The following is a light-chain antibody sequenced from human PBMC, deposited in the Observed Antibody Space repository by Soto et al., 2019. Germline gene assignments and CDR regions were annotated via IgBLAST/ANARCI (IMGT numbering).Light chain of an antibody. CDR2: DVS. CDR1: SSDIGGYNY. J-gene: IGLJ1*01. V-gene: IGLV2-14*03. Sequence: QSALTQPASVSGSPGQSITISCTGTSSDIGGYNYVSWYQQLPGKVPKLIIYDVSNRPSGVSDRFSGSKSGNAASLTISGRQADDEADYYCSSYTSTSTLYVFGAGTKVTVL. CDR3: SSYTSTSTLYV.